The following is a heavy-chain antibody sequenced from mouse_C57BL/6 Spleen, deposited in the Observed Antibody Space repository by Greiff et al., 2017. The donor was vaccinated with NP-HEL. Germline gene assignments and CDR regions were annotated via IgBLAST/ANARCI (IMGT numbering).Heavy chain of an antibody. Sequence: EVQLQQSGPELVKPGASVKMSCKASGYTFTDYNMHWVKQSHGKSLEWIGYINPNNGGTSYNQKFKGKATLTVNKSSSTAYMELRSLTSEDSAVYDCARSEGLYGNYAPYGWGKGTTLTVSS. CDR3: ARSEGLYGNYAPYG. CDR2: INPNNGGT. CDR1: GYTFTDYN. J-gene: IGHJ2*01. D-gene: IGHD2-1*01. V-gene: IGHV1-22*01.